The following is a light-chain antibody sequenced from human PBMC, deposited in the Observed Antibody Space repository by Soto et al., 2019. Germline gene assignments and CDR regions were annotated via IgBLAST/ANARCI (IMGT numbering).Light chain of an antibody. CDR3: QQYNNWPRT. CDR2: GAS. CDR1: QSVSSN. Sequence: EVLMTQSPGTLSVSPGERATLSCRASQSVSSNLAWYQQKPGQAPRLLIYGASTRATGIPARFSGSGSGTEFTLTISSLQSEDFAVYYCQQYNNWPRTFGQGTKV. J-gene: IGKJ1*01. V-gene: IGKV3-15*01.